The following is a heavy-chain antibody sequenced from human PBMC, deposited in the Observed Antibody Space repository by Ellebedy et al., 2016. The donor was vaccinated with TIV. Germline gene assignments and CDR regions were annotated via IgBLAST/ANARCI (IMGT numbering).Heavy chain of an antibody. CDR3: STELRAPDRKVFDN. J-gene: IGHJ4*02. CDR1: GFSFGSYV. D-gene: IGHD3-3*01. Sequence: GESLKISCAASGFSFGSYVMHWVRQAPGKELVWVAAISSDGIEEYYADSVKGRFTISRDNSKNTLYLQMNSLSGEDTDVYCCSTELRAPDRKVFDNWGQGTLVTVSS. CDR2: ISSDGIEE. V-gene: IGHV3-30-3*01.